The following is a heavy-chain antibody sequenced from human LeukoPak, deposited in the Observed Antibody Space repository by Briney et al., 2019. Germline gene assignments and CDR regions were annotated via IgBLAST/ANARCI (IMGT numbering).Heavy chain of an antibody. CDR3: ARDWGIAARPHNWFDP. J-gene: IGHJ5*02. CDR2: ISGTSSFI. CDR1: GFTFSSYS. D-gene: IGHD6-6*01. V-gene: IGHV3-21*01. Sequence: GGSLRLSCAASGFTFSSYSMNWVRQAPGKGLEWVSSISGTSSFIYYADSVKGRFTISRDNAKNSLYLQTNSLRAEDTAVYYCARDWGIAARPHNWFDPWGQGTLVTVSS.